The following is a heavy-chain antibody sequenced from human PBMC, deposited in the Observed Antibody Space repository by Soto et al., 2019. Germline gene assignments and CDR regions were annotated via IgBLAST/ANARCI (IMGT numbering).Heavy chain of an antibody. V-gene: IGHV3-33*01. J-gene: IGHJ4*02. D-gene: IGHD5-18*01. CDR1: GFTFSAYG. CDR3: ARERRGYSYGYDFDY. CDR2: IWYDGSNK. Sequence: QVQLVESGGGVVQPGRSLRLSCAASGFTFSAYGIHWVRQAPGKGLEWVAVIWYDGSNKYYADSVKGRVTISRDNSKNTLYLEMDSLRAEDTALYYCARERRGYSYGYDFDYWGQGTLVTVSS.